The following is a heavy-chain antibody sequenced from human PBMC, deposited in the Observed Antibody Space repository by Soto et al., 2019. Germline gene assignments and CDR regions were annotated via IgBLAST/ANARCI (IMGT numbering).Heavy chain of an antibody. J-gene: IGHJ4*02. CDR2: INSDGSRT. D-gene: IGHD2-15*01. V-gene: IGHV3-74*01. CDR3: VRLATGSCSCSDY. CDR1: GFTFSTYW. Sequence: EVQLVESGGGSVQPGGSLRLSCAASGFTFSTYWMHWVRQAPGKGLVWVSRINSDGSRTNYAHSVKGRFTISRDNAKNTVYLQVNRLRSEDTAVYYCVRLATGSCSCSDYRGLGTLVTVAS.